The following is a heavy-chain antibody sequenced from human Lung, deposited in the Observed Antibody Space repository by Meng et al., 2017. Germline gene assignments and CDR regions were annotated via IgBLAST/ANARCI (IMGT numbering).Heavy chain of an antibody. D-gene: IGHD6-13*01. CDR3: ARDEDISAAGKLFGDY. CDR1: GYTFPDYW. V-gene: IGHV1-2*06. Sequence: QGQLVQSGARGKKPGASVKVSCKASGYTFPDYWLHWVRRAPGQGLEWMGRINPKSGDTHYAQRFQGRVTMTGDTSISTAYMELSGLRSDDTAMYYCARDEDISAAGKLFGDYWGQGTLVTVSS. J-gene: IGHJ4*02. CDR2: INPKSGDT.